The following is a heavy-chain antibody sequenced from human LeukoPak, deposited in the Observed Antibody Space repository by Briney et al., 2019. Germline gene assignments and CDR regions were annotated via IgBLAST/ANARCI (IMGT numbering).Heavy chain of an antibody. CDR2: ISGSGGST. J-gene: IGHJ4*02. V-gene: IGHV3-23*01. D-gene: IGHD2-21*01. Sequence: GGSLRLSCAASGFTFSSYAMSWVRQAPGKGLEWVSAISGSGGSTYYADSVRGRFTISRDNSKNTLYLQMNGLRAEDAAVYFCAKAPVTSCRGAYCYPFDSWGQGTLVTVSS. CDR3: AKAPVTSCRGAYCYPFDS. CDR1: GFTFSSYA.